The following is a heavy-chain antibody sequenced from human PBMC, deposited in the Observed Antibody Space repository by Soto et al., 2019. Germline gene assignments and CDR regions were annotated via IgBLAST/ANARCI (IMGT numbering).Heavy chain of an antibody. D-gene: IGHD3-22*01. CDR3: ARQLDSSGYNWAI. V-gene: IGHV5-10-1*01. CDR2: IDPSDSYT. J-gene: IGHJ3*02. CDR1: GYSFTSYW. Sequence: PGESLKISCKGSGYSFTSYWINWVRQMPGKGLEWMGRIDPSDSYTNYSPSFQGHVTISADKSISTAYLQWSSLKASDTAMYYCARQLDSSGYNWAIWGQGTMVTVSS.